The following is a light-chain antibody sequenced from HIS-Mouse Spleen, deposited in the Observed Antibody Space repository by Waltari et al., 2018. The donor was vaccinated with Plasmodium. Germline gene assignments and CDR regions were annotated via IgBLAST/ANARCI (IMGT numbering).Light chain of an antibody. Sequence: RVTITCRASQSISSYLNWYQQKPGKAPKLLIYAASSLQSGVPSRFSGSGSGTDFTLTISSLQPEDFATYYCQQYDNLPPLFTFGPGTKVDIK. J-gene: IGKJ3*01. CDR1: QSISSY. CDR2: AAS. V-gene: IGKV1-39*01. CDR3: QQYDNLPPLFT.